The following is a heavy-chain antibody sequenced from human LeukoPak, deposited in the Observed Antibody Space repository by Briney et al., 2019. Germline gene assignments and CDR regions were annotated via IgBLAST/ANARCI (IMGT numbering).Heavy chain of an antibody. J-gene: IGHJ5*02. CDR3: ARGYSGYVLNWFDP. CDR1: GGSFSGYY. V-gene: IGHV4-34*01. Sequence: SETLSLTCAVYGGSFSGYYWSWIRQPPGKGLEWIGEINHSGSTNYNPSLKSRVTISVDTFKNQFSLKLSSVTAADTAVYYCARGYSGYVLNWFDPWGQGTLVTVSS. D-gene: IGHD5-12*01. CDR2: INHSGST.